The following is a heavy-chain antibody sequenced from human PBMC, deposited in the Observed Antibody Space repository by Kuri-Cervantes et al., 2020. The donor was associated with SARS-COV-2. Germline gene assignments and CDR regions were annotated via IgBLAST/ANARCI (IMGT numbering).Heavy chain of an antibody. CDR3: AADGVAGPYGMDV. CDR1: GFTFSSYA. Sequence: GGSLRLSCAASGFTFSSYAMHWVRQAPGKGLEWVAVISYGGSNKYYADSVNGRFTISRDNSRNFLYQQMNSLRSEDTAVYYCAADGVAGPYGMDVWGQGTTVTVSS. D-gene: IGHD2-15*01. J-gene: IGHJ6*02. CDR2: ISYGGSNK. V-gene: IGHV3-30*07.